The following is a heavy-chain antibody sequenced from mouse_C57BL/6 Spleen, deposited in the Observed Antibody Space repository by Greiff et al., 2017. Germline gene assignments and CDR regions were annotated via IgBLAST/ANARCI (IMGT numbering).Heavy chain of an antibody. D-gene: IGHD2-4*01. J-gene: IGHJ4*01. CDR2: IYPRSGNT. Sequence: VKVVESGAELARPGASVKLSCKASGYTFTSYGISWVKQRTGQGLEWIGEIYPRSGNTYYNEKFKGKATLTADKSYSTAYMELRSLTSEDSAVYFCARRGDYDVNYAMDYWGQGTSVTVSS. CDR1: GYTFTSYG. V-gene: IGHV1-81*01. CDR3: ARRGDYDVNYAMDY.